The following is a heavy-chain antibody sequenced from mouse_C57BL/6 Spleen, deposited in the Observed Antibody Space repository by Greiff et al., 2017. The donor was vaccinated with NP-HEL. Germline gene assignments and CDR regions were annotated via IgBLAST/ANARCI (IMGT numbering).Heavy chain of an antibody. CDR3: ARFYSNYVYWYFDV. J-gene: IGHJ1*03. V-gene: IGHV5-17*01. Sequence: DVMLVESGGGLVKPGGSLKLSCAASGFTFSDYGMHWVRQAPEKGLEWVAYISSGSSTIYYADTVKGRFTISRDNAKNTLFLQMTSLRSEDTAMYYCARFYSNYVYWYFDVWGTGTTVTVSS. CDR2: ISSGSSTI. CDR1: GFTFSDYG. D-gene: IGHD2-5*01.